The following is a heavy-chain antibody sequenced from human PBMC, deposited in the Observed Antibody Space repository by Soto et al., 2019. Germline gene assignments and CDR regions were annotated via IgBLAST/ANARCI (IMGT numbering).Heavy chain of an antibody. V-gene: IGHV4-61*01. CDR2: VYYTGNT. CDR1: GGFGSSASSF. D-gene: IGHD3-3*01. Sequence: QVHLQESGPGLVKPAETLSLTCTASGGFGSSASSFWSWIRQPQGTEMEIIAYVYYTGNTKSSPSLKPRASIYPDTSKNPWCLSLSSVTTADTAIYNFSQMRFGEVPYCVDTWCQGSLVTVS. J-gene: IGHJ4*02. CDR3: SQMRFGEVPYCVDT.